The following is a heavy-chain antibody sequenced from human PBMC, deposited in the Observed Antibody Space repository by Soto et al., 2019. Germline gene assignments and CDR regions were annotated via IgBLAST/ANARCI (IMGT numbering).Heavy chain of an antibody. CDR3: ARDGGRAGNIDF. Sequence: GGSLRLSCAASGFTFSNAWMSFFRHSPGKGLEWVVRIKSKTDGGTTDYAAPVKGRFTISRDDSKNTLYLQMNSLTDEDTAVYYCARDGGRAGNIDFWGQGTMVTVSS. V-gene: IGHV3-15*01. D-gene: IGHD3-16*01. CDR1: GFTFSNAW. J-gene: IGHJ4*02. CDR2: IKSKTDGGTT.